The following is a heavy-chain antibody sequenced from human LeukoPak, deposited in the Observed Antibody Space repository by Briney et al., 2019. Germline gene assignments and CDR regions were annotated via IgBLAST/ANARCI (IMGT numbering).Heavy chain of an antibody. CDR1: GFTFSGSA. CDR3: TGNYYGSGSYADFDY. V-gene: IGHV3-73*01. J-gene: IGHJ4*02. Sequence: GGSLRLSWAASGFTFSGSALHWVRQASGKGLEWVGRIRSTANGYVTAYAASGKGRFTISRDDSKNTAYLQMDSLKTEDTAVYYCTGNYYGSGSYADFDYWGQGTLVTVSS. CDR2: IRSTANGYVT. D-gene: IGHD3-10*01.